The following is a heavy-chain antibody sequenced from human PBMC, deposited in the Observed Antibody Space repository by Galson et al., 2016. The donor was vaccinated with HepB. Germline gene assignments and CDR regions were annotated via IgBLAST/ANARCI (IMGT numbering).Heavy chain of an antibody. CDR3: ARANYYAMDV. V-gene: IGHV3-30*03. CDR1: GFTFSDYN. Sequence: SLRLSCAASGFTFSDYNMHWVRQAPGKGLEWVAVILHDGSKKFYADSVKGRFTISRDNSKNTMYLQMDSLRAEDTAVYYCARANYYAMDVWGQGTTVTVSS. J-gene: IGHJ6*02. CDR2: ILHDGSKK.